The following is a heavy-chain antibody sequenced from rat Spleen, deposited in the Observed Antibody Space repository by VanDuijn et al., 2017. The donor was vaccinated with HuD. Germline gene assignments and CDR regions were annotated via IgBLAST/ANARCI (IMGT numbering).Heavy chain of an antibody. V-gene: IGHV5-31*01. D-gene: IGHD1-12*02. Sequence: EVQLVESGGGLVQPGRSLKLSCVASGFTFNNYWMTWIRQAPTKGLEWVASISTGGGNTYYRDSVKGRFTISRDNAKSTLYLQVDSLMSEDTATYYCTTAGGSYSYDFDYWGQGVMVTVSS. CDR1: GFTFNNYW. J-gene: IGHJ2*01. CDR3: TTAGGSYSYDFDY. CDR2: ISTGGGNT.